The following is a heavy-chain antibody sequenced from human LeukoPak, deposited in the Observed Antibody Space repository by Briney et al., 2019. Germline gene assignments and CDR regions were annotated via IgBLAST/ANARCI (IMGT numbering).Heavy chain of an antibody. Sequence: SETLSLTCTVSGGSISSYYWSWIRQPPGEGLEWIGYIYYSGSTNYNPSLKSRVTISVDTSKNQFSLKLNSVTAADTAVYYCARVSGYDWESFYDYWGQGTLVTVSS. J-gene: IGHJ4*02. CDR1: GGSISSYY. CDR2: IYYSGST. CDR3: ARVSGYDWESFYDY. V-gene: IGHV4-59*01. D-gene: IGHD5-12*01.